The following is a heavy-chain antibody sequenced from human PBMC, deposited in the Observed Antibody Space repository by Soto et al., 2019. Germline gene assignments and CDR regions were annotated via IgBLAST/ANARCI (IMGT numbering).Heavy chain of an antibody. V-gene: IGHV4-59*11. Sequence: SETLSLTCTISGDSFSNHYWTWIRQSPGKGLEWIGYVFHSGITDYNPSVKSRVTISIDKSRNLFSLNLTSVTAADTAVYYCARDRYFYDSRGYYRTLDSWGQGTLVTVSS. CDR2: VFHSGIT. D-gene: IGHD3-22*01. J-gene: IGHJ5*01. CDR3: ARDRYFYDSRGYYRTLDS. CDR1: GDSFSNHY.